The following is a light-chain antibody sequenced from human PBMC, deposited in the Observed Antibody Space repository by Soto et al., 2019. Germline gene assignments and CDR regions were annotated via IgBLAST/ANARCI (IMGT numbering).Light chain of an antibody. J-gene: IGLJ1*01. Sequence: QPVLTQPPSVSGAPGQTVTISCTGSSSNIGAGYDVHWYQQVPGTAPKLVLYSNTARPSGVPDRFSGSRSGSSGSLAITGLQAEDEADYYCSSYTSSSTYVFGTGTKVTVL. CDR3: SSYTSSSTYV. CDR2: SNT. V-gene: IGLV1-40*01. CDR1: SSNIGAGYD.